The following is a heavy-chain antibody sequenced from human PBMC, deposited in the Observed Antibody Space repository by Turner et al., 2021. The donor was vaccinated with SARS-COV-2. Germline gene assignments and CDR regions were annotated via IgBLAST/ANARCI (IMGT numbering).Heavy chain of an antibody. V-gene: IGHV4-39*01. D-gene: IGHD3-10*01. Sequence: QLQLQESGPGLVKPSETLSLTCPVSGGSISSSPYYWGWIRQPPGKGLEWIGSIYYCGSTYYNPSLKSRVTISVDTSKNQFSLKLSSVTAADTAVYYCARRSEGYYGSGSHWFDPWGQGTLVTVSS. CDR1: GGSISSSPYY. CDR2: IYYCGST. J-gene: IGHJ5*02. CDR3: ARRSEGYYGSGSHWFDP.